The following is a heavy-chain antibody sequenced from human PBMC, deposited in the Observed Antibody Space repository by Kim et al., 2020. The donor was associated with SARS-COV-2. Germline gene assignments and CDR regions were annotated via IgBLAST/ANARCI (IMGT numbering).Heavy chain of an antibody. CDR2: IYYSGST. V-gene: IGHV4-31*03. CDR1: GGSISSGGYY. CDR3: AREGLLTGINWVDP. J-gene: IGHJ5*02. Sequence: SETLSHTCTVSGGSISSGGYYWSWIRQHPGKGLEWIGYIYYSGSTYYNPSLKSRVTISVDTSKNQFSLKLSSVTAADTAVYYCAREGLLTGINWVDPWGQGTLVTVSS. D-gene: IGHD3-9*01.